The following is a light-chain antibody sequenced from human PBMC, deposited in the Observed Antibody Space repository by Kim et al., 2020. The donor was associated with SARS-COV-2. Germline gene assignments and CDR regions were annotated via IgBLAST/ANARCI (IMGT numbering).Light chain of an antibody. CDR3: QAWDSNACV. CDR2: HDN. Sequence: VSPERPPSVACSEDRQGEKHVSWYQQKPGQSPVLVIYHDNRRPSGIPERFSGSNSGNTATLTITGTQSVDAADYHCQAWDSNACVFGAGTKVTVL. V-gene: IGLV3-1*01. CDR1: RQGEKH. J-gene: IGLJ1*01.